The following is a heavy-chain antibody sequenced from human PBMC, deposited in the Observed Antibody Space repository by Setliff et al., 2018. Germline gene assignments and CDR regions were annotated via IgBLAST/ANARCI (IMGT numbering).Heavy chain of an antibody. Sequence: GGYLKISCQGSGYSFSFYWLGWVRQMPGKGLEWMGIIYPGDSDTRYSPSFQGQVPISADKSSTTACLQWSSLKASDISKYYCERSGGSGISFDYWGQGTLVTVSS. V-gene: IGHV5-51*01. CDR3: ERSGGSGISFDY. J-gene: IGHJ4*02. CDR1: GYSFSFYW. CDR2: IYPGDSDT. D-gene: IGHD3-10*01.